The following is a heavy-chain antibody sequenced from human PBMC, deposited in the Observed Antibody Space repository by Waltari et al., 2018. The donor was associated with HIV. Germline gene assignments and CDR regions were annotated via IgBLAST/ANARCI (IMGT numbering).Heavy chain of an antibody. CDR3: AGGLMTTSPT. D-gene: IGHD4-17*01. J-gene: IGHJ5*02. CDR2: ISSSSSTI. CDR1: GFTFSSYS. V-gene: IGHV3-48*02. Sequence: EVQLVESGGGLVQPGGSMRLSCAASGFTFSSYSMNWVRQAPGKGLEWVSYISSSSSTIYYADSVKGRFTISRDNAKNSLYLQMNSLRDEDTAVYYCAGGLMTTSPTWGQGTLVTVSS.